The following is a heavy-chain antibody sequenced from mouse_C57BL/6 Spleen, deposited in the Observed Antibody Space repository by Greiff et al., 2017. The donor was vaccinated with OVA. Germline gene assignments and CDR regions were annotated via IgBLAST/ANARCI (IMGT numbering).Heavy chain of an antibody. CDR2: INPSTGGT. Sequence: EVQLKESGPELVKPGASVKISCKASGYSFTGYYMNWVKQSPEKSLEWIGEINPSTGGTTSIQKFKAKATLPVDKSSSTAYMQLKSLTSEDSAVYYCARSDGDGGFDYWGQGTTLTVSA. J-gene: IGHJ2*01. CDR1: GYSFTGYY. D-gene: IGHD2-13*01. CDR3: ARSDGDGGFDY. V-gene: IGHV1-42*01.